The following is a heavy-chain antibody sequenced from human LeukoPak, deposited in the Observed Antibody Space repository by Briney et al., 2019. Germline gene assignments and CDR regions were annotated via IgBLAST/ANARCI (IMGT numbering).Heavy chain of an antibody. Sequence: GGSLRLSCAASGFTFNNYAMTWVRQAPGKGLEWVSRIDSDGSITSHADSVKGRFTISRDNAKNTLYLQMNSLRAEDTAVYYCARASLYYYDYMDVWGKGTTVTVSS. J-gene: IGHJ6*03. V-gene: IGHV3-74*01. CDR2: IDSDGSIT. CDR1: GFTFNNYA. CDR3: ARASLYYYDYMDV.